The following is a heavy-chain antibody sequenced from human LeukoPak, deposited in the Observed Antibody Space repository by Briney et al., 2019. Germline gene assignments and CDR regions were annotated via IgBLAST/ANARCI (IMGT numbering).Heavy chain of an antibody. J-gene: IGHJ3*02. V-gene: IGHV3-23*01. CDR3: ARTDRTLLWFGDRWNAFDI. D-gene: IGHD3-10*01. CDR2: ISGSGGTT. Sequence: GGSLRLSCAGSGFTFSSYAMSWVRQAPGKGLEWVSDISGSGGTTHYADSVKGRFTISRDNSKNTLYLQMNSLRAEDTAVYYCARTDRTLLWFGDRWNAFDIWGQGTMVTVSS. CDR1: GFTFSSYA.